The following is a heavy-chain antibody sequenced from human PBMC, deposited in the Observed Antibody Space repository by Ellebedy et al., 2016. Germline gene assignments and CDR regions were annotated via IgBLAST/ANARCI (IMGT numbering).Heavy chain of an antibody. CDR3: ARVYCSSTSCYAVHFDY. CDR2: IKQDGSEK. D-gene: IGHD2-2*01. V-gene: IGHV3-7*01. J-gene: IGHJ4*02. CDR1: GFTFSSYW. Sequence: GGSLRLSXAASGFTFSSYWMSWVRQAPGKGLEWVANIKQDGSEKYYVDSVKGRFTISRDNAKNSLYLQMNSLRAEDTAVYYCARVYCSSTSCYAVHFDYWGQGTLVTVSS.